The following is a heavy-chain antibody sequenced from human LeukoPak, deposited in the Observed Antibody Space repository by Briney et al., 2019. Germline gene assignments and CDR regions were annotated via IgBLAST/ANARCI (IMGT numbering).Heavy chain of an antibody. Sequence: PSETLSLTCTVSGDSITTSSNYWGWIRQLPGKGLEWIGSVYRSRSSYYNPSLNNRVSISVDTSKNQFTLNLTSVAAADTAVYYCARRGTSGWAYYFDFWGQGSLLTVSS. D-gene: IGHD6-19*01. J-gene: IGHJ4*02. V-gene: IGHV4-39*01. CDR3: ARRGTSGWAYYFDF. CDR2: VYRSRSS. CDR1: GDSITTSSNY.